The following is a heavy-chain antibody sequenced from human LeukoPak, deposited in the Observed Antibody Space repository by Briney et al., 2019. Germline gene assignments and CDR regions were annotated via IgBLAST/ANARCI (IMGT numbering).Heavy chain of an antibody. V-gene: IGHV3-9*01. CDR2: ISWNSGSI. D-gene: IGHD6-13*01. CDR3: AKSLTPRSSWYYFDY. J-gene: IGHJ4*02. CDR1: GFTFDDYA. Sequence: PGRSLRLSCAASGFTFDDYAMHWVRQAPGEGLEWVSGISWNSGSIGYADSVKGRFTISRDNAKNSLYLQMNSLRAEDTALYYCAKSLTPRSSWYYFDYWGQGTLVTVSS.